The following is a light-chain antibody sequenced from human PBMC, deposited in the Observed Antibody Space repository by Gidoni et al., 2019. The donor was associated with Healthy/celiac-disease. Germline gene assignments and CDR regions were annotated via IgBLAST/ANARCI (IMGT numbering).Light chain of an antibody. J-gene: IGKJ4*01. CDR3: QQYGSSPPLT. CDR2: GAS. Sequence: EIVLPPSPGTLSLSPGESATLACRASQSVSSSYLAWYQQKPGQAPRLLIYGASSRATGIPDRFSGSGSGTDVTLTISRLEPEEFAVYYCQQYGSSPPLTFGGGTKVEIK. V-gene: IGKV3-20*01. CDR1: QSVSSSY.